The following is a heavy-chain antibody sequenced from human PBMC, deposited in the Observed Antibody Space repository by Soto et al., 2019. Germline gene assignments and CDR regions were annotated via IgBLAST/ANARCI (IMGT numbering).Heavy chain of an antibody. CDR1: GYTFTGYY. Sequence: ASVKVSCKASGYTFTGYYMHWVRQAPGQGLEWMGWMNPNSGGTNYAQKFQGWFTMTRDTSISSAYMELSRLRADDTAVYYCARAYYSIAADSFDIWGRGTMVTVSS. D-gene: IGHD6-6*01. CDR2: MNPNSGGT. J-gene: IGHJ3*02. V-gene: IGHV1-2*04. CDR3: ARAYYSIAADSFDI.